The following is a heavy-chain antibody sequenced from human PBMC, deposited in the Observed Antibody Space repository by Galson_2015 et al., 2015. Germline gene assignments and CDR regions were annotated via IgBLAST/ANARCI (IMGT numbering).Heavy chain of an antibody. D-gene: IGHD2-15*01. CDR3: ASRACGTCGMNV. V-gene: IGHV3-72*01. J-gene: IGHJ6*02. CDR1: GFTFSDRY. Sequence: SLRLSCAASGFTFSDRYMDWVRQAPGKGLEWVGRIKNKANSYITDYAASVKGGFTISRDDSKNSLYLQTNSLKTEDTAVYYCASRACGTCGMNVWGQGTTVTVSS. CDR2: IKNKANSYIT.